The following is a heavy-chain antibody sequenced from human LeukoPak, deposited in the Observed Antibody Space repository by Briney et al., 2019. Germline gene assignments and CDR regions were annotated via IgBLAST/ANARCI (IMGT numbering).Heavy chain of an antibody. CDR3: ARDPLGCSGGSCLGFDY. CDR1: GYTFTSYY. CDR2: INPSGGST. D-gene: IGHD2-15*01. J-gene: IGHJ4*02. V-gene: IGHV1-46*01. Sequence: ASVKVSCKASGYTFTSYYMHWVRQAPGQGLEWMGIINPSGGSTSYAQKFQGRVTMTRDMSTSTVYMELSSLRSEDTAVYYCARDPLGCSGGSCLGFDYWGQGTLVTVSS.